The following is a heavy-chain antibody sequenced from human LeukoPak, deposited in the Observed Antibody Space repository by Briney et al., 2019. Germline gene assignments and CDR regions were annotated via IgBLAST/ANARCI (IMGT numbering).Heavy chain of an antibody. Sequence: SETLSLTCSVSGDSIRSGHSYWGWIRQDPRKGLEWIASIYYVGSPHYNPSLNSRRVTMSVDTTKNQFSLTLTSVTAADTAIYYCVRLPITKRAMDVWGQGTTVTVSS. CDR2: IYYVGSP. CDR1: GDSIRSGHSY. CDR3: VRLPITKRAMDV. J-gene: IGHJ6*02. V-gene: IGHV4-39*01. D-gene: IGHD3-3*01.